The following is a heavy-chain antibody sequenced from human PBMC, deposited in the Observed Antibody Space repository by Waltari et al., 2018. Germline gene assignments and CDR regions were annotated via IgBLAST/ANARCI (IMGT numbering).Heavy chain of an antibody. CDR3: AREKVFSSRNVAY. Sequence: EVQLVQSGAEVKKPGESLKISCKGSGYSFTTYWIGWVRQMPGKGLEWMGFGYAGDADTRYSPSVKGQVISSVDKSSSTAYLRWSNLKASDTSMYFCAREKVFSSRNVAYWGQGTLVTVSS. CDR1: GYSFTTYW. D-gene: IGHD6-13*01. V-gene: IGHV5-51*01. J-gene: IGHJ4*02. CDR2: GYAGDADT.